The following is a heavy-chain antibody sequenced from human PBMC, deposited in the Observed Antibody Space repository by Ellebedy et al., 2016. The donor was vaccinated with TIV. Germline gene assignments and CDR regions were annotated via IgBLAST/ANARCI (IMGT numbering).Heavy chain of an antibody. CDR3: ARDPRRGYSYGSDYFDY. CDR2: ISYDGSNT. D-gene: IGHD5-18*01. CDR1: GFTFSTYA. J-gene: IGHJ4*02. Sequence: GGSLRLSCAASGFTFSTYAMHWVRQAPGKGLEWVAVISYDGSNTYYADSVRGRFTISRDNSKNTLYLQMNSLRAEDTAVYYCARDPRRGYSYGSDYFDYWGQGTLVTVSS. V-gene: IGHV3-30*07.